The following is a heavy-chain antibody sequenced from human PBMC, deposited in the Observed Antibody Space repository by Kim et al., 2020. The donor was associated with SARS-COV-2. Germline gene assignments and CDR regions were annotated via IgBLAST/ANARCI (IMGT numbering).Heavy chain of an antibody. D-gene: IGHD3-22*01. J-gene: IGHJ4*02. CDR3: ASWGGYDSSGYYGY. Sequence: NPSLKSRVTTSVDTSKNQFSLKLSSVTAADTAVYYCASWGGYDSSGYYGYWGQGTLVTVSS. V-gene: IGHV4-39*01.